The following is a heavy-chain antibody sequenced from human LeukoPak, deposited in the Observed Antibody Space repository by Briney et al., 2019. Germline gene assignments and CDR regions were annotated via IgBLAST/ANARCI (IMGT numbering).Heavy chain of an antibody. CDR1: GGTFSSYT. CDR2: IIPIFGTA. J-gene: IGHJ4*02. Sequence: ASVKVSCKASGGTFSSYTISWVRQAPGQGLEWMGGIIPIFGTANYAQKFQGRVTITADKSTSTAYMELSSLRSEDTAVYYCARGSQYTAVNHWGQGTLVTVSS. V-gene: IGHV1-69*06. CDR3: ARGSQYTAVNH. D-gene: IGHD3-10*01.